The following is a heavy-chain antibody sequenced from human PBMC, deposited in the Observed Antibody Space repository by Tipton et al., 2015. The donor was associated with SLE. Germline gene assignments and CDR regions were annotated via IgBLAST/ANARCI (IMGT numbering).Heavy chain of an antibody. CDR1: GYSISSGYY. D-gene: IGHD4-17*01. CDR3: ARERTTVTNYYYYGMDV. CDR2: IYHSGST. J-gene: IGHJ6*02. V-gene: IGHV4-38-2*02. Sequence: TLSLTCAVSGYSISSGYYWGWIRQPPGKGLEWIGSIYHSGSTNYNPSLKSRVTISVDTSKNQFSLKLSSVTAADTAVYYCARERTTVTNYYYYGMDVWGQGTTVTVSS.